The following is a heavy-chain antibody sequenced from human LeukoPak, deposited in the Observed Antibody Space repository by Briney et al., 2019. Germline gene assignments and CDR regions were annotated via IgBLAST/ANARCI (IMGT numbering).Heavy chain of an antibody. CDR2: ISDSGGRT. CDR3: AKRGVVIRVILVGFHKEAYYFDS. CDR1: GLTLSNYG. V-gene: IGHV3-23*01. J-gene: IGHJ4*02. Sequence: GGSLRLSCAVSGLTLSNYGMSWVRQAPGKGLEWVAGISDSGGRTNYADSVKGRFTISRDNPKNTLYLQMNSLRVEYTAVYFCAKRGVVIRVILVGFHKEAYYFDSWGQGALVTVSS. D-gene: IGHD3-22*01.